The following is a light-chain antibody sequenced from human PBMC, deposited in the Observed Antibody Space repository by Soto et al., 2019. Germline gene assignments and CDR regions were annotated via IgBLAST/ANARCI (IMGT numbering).Light chain of an antibody. CDR2: AAS. CDR1: KGIRRY. Sequence: IQLTQSPSSLSASVGDRVTITCRGSKGIRRYLDWYQPTPGKAPKVLIYAASPLQSGVPSLFSGSGAGTDFTLTISSLQHEDFATAYCQQLNSYPLTFGGGTKVDIK. J-gene: IGKJ4*01. V-gene: IGKV1-9*01. CDR3: QQLNSYPLT.